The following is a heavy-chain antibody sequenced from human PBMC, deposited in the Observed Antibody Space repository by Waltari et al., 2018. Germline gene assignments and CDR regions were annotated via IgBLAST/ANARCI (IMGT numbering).Heavy chain of an antibody. CDR3: ARRPPTVTHNWFDP. J-gene: IGHJ5*02. CDR1: GGSFSGYY. V-gene: IGHV4-34*01. Sequence: QVQLQQWGAGLLKPSETLSLTCAVYGGSFSGYYWSWIRQPPGKGLEWIGEINHRGSTNYNPSLKSRVTISVDTSKNQFSLKLSSVTAADTAVYYCARRPPTVTHNWFDPWGQGTLVTVSS. CDR2: INHRGST. D-gene: IGHD4-4*01.